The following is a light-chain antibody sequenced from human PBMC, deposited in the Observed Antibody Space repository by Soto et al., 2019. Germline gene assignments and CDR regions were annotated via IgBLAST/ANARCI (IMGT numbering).Light chain of an antibody. CDR1: DIGRKS. CDR3: QVWDSSNDTRI. CDR2: GDT. J-gene: IGLJ2*01. V-gene: IGLV3-21*02. Sequence: SYELTQPPSLSVAPGQTARIPCGGDDIGRKSVHWYQQKPGQAPVLVVYGDTDRASGIPERFSGSNSGYTANLTISGVEGGDEADYFCQVWDSSNDTRIFGGGTKLTVL.